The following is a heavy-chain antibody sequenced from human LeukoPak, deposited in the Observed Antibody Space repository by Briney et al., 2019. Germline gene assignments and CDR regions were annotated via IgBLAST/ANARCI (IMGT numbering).Heavy chain of an antibody. Sequence: GGSLRLSCAASGFTFSSYWMSWVRQAPGKGLEWVANIKQDGSEKYYVDSVKGRLTISRDNAKNSLYLQMNSLRAEDTALYYCARNFGGGDSSGPYYWGQGTLVTVSS. D-gene: IGHD3-22*01. CDR2: IKQDGSEK. J-gene: IGHJ4*02. V-gene: IGHV3-7*03. CDR3: ARNFGGGDSSGPYY. CDR1: GFTFSSYW.